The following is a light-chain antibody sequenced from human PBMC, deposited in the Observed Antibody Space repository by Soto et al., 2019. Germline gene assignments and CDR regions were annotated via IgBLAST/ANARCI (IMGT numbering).Light chain of an antibody. Sequence: EIVLTQSPGTLSLSPGERATLSCRASQSVSSSYLAWYQQKPGQAPRLLIYGASSRATGIPDRFSGSGSGTEFTLTISSLQPDDFATYYCQQYNSYSQITFGQGTRLEIK. CDR3: QQYNSYSQIT. J-gene: IGKJ5*01. CDR2: GAS. CDR1: QSVSSSY. V-gene: IGKV3-20*01.